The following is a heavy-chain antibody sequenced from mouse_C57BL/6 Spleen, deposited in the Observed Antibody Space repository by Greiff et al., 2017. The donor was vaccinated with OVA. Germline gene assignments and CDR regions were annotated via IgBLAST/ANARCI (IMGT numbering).Heavy chain of an antibody. J-gene: IGHJ4*01. D-gene: IGHD2-2*01. CDR1: GYTFTDYY. CDR2: IYPGSGNT. Sequence: QVHVKQSGAELVRPGASVKLSCKASGYTFTDYYINWVKQRPGQGLEWIARIYPGSGNTYYNEKFKGKATLTAEKSSSTAYMQLSSLTSEDSAVYFCARGGGYGDYYAMDYWGQGTSVTVSS. CDR3: ARGGGYGDYYAMDY. V-gene: IGHV1-76*01.